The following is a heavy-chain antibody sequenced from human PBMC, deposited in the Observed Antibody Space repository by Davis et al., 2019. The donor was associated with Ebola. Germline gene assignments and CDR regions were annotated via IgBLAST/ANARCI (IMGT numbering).Heavy chain of an antibody. Sequence: SLKISCAASGFTFDDYAMHWVRQAPGKGLEWVSGISWHSIHMVYADSVKGRFTISRDNAKNSLYLQMDILRAEDTALYYCARRYCSKTRCSPAPFDYWGLGTAVTVSS. CDR3: ARRYCSKTRCSPAPFDY. CDR1: GFTFDDYA. CDR2: ISWHSIHM. D-gene: IGHD2-2*01. V-gene: IGHV3-9*01. J-gene: IGHJ4*02.